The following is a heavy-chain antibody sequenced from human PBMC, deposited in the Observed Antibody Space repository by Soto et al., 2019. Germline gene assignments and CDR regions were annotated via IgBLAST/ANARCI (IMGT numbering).Heavy chain of an antibody. D-gene: IGHD1-1*01. CDR1: GFTFSSYS. CDR2: ISSSSSYI. V-gene: IGHV3-21*01. Sequence: EVQLVESGGGLVKPGGSLRLSCAASGFTFSSYSMNWVRQAPGKGLEWVSSISSSSSYIYYADSVKSRFTISRDNDKNSLYLQMNSLRDEDTAVYYCARMGGERRTGFDSWGQGTLVTVSS. J-gene: IGHJ4*02. CDR3: ARMGGERRTGFDS.